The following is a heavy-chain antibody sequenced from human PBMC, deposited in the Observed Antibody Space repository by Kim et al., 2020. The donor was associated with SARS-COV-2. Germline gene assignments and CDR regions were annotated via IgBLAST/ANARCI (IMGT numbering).Heavy chain of an antibody. CDR2: IIPIFGTA. CDR3: ARDCRYSSGCTQGYYYYMDV. V-gene: IGHV1-69*13. Sequence: SVKVSCKASGGTFSSYAISWVRQAPGQGLEWMGGIIPIFGTANYAQKFQGRVTITADESTSTAYMELSSLRSEDTAVYYCARDCRYSSGCTQGYYYYMDVWGKGTTVTVSS. D-gene: IGHD6-19*01. CDR1: GGTFSSYA. J-gene: IGHJ6*03.